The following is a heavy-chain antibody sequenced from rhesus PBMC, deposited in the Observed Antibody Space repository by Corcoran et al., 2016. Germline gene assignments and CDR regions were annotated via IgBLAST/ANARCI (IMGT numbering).Heavy chain of an antibody. J-gene: IGHJ4*01. CDR2: IYGSGGST. CDR3: ATRRSGTPFDY. D-gene: IGHD2-27*01. V-gene: IGHV4-93*02. Sequence: QVQLQESGPAVVKPSETLSLTCAVSGGSISSSNWWSWIRQSPRQVLEWLGGIYGSGGSTEYNPSLMPRVTISIVTSKNQFSLKLSSVTAADTAGYYCATRRSGTPFDYWGQVVLVTVSS. CDR1: GGSISSSNW.